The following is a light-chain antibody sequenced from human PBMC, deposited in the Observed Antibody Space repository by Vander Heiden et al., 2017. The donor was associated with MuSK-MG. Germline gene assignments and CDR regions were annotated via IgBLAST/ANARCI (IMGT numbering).Light chain of an antibody. Sequence: DIQMTQSPSSLSASVGDRVTITCQASQDISNYLNWYQLKPGKAPKLLIYDASNLETGVPSRFSGSGSGTDFTFTISSLQPEDIATYYCQQEDNLPPTFGQGTKVEIK. CDR1: QDISNY. J-gene: IGKJ1*01. V-gene: IGKV1-33*01. CDR3: QQEDNLPPT. CDR2: DAS.